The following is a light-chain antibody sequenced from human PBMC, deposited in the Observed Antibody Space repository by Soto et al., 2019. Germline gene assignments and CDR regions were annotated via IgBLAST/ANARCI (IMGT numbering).Light chain of an antibody. J-gene: IGKJ4*01. V-gene: IGKV4-1*01. CDR3: QQNYITPLT. Sequence: DIVMTQSPDSLAVSLGERATIKCKSSQSVLYSSNNKHHLAWYQQKPGQPPKLLIYWASARESGVPDRFSGSGSGTDFTLTISSLQAEDVAVYYCQQNYITPLTFGGGTKVEIK. CDR1: QSVLYSSNNKHH. CDR2: WAS.